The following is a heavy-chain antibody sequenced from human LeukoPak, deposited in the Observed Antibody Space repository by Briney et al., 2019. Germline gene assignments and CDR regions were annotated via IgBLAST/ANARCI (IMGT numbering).Heavy chain of an antibody. V-gene: IGHV3-23*01. J-gene: IGHJ4*02. CDR3: AKEGDSSATFDY. CDR2: FSGSGGST. D-gene: IGHD3-22*01. CDR1: GFTFSIHA. Sequence: GWSLRLSCAPSGFTFSIHAMNLGRQAPGTGLEALTGFSGSGGSTYYADSVKGRFTISRDNSKNTLYLQMNSLKAEDTAVYYCAKEGDSSATFDYWGQGTLVTVSS.